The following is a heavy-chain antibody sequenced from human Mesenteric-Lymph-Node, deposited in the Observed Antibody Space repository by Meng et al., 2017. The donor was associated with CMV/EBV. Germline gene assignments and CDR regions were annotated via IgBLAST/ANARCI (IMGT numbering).Heavy chain of an antibody. CDR3: GNSGGSGAHDY. D-gene: IGHD2-15*01. CDR2: ITGSGTTI. Sequence: GGSLRLSCAVSGFTFTNYAMSWVRQAPGKGPEWVSSITGSGTTIYYADSVKGRFTISRDNSKNTLYLQMDSLRAEDTALYYCGNSGGSGAHDYWGQGTLVTVSS. V-gene: IGHV3-23*01. CDR1: GFTFTNYA. J-gene: IGHJ4*02.